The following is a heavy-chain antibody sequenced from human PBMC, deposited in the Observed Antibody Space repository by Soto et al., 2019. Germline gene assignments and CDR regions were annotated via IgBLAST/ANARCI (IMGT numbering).Heavy chain of an antibody. CDR1: GFDFGSFG. CDR2: IVVASGRT. J-gene: IGHJ6*02. CDR3: SAAHPHTAIGWPV. V-gene: IGHV1-58*02. Sequence: EASVKVSCKASGFDFGSFGIQFLRQTRGRGLEWIGWIVVASGRTNYARQFQGRVAFSRDMSSTTAYMDLYDLKSDDTAVYFCSAAHPHTAIGWPVWGQGTTVTVSS.